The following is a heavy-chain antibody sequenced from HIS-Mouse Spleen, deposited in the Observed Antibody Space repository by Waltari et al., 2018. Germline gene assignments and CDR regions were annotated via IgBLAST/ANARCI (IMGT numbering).Heavy chain of an antibody. CDR2: NYYSGST. V-gene: IGHV4-39*07. CDR3: AREIPYSSSWYDWYFDL. D-gene: IGHD6-13*01. CDR1: AGSISSSSYY. J-gene: IGHJ2*01. Sequence: QLQLPESGPGLVKPSETLYPTFTVPAGSISSSSYYWSWICQLPGKGLEWIGSNYYSGSTYYNPSLKSRVTISVDTSKNQFALKLSSVTAADTAVYYCAREIPYSSSWYDWYFDLWGRGTLVTVSS.